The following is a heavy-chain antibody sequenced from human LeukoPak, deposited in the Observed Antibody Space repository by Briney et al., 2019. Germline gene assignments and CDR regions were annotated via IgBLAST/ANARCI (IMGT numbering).Heavy chain of an antibody. Sequence: GGSLRLSCAASGFTVSNSAMGWVRQTPGKWLEWVTGISDNGGVTNYADSVKGRFTISRDTSKNTLYLQMNSLRAEDTAVYYCEEAWGILDPFDYWGQGTLVTVSS. J-gene: IGHJ4*02. CDR3: EEAWGILDPFDY. CDR2: ISDNGGVT. CDR1: GFTVSNSA. V-gene: IGHV3-23*01. D-gene: IGHD6-13*01.